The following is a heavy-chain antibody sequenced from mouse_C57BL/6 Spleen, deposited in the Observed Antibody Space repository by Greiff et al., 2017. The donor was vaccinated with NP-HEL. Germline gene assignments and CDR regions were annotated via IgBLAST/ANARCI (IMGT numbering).Heavy chain of an antibody. J-gene: IGHJ2*01. CDR1: GYAFSSSW. D-gene: IGHD2-3*01. CDR3: ARSPRWYYFDY. CDR2: IYPGDGDT. V-gene: IGHV1-82*01. Sequence: QVQLQQSGPELVKPGASVKISCKASGYAFSSSWMNWVKQRPGKGLEWIGRIYPGDGDTNYNGKFKGKATLTADKSSSTAYMQLSSLTSEDSAVYVCARSPRWYYFDYWGQGTTLTVSS.